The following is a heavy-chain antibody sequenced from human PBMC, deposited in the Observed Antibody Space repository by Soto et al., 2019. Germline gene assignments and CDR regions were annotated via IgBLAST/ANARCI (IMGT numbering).Heavy chain of an antibody. J-gene: IGHJ4*02. CDR3: ARRKIRGPIDY. V-gene: IGHV4-28*01. CDR2: IYYSGTT. Sequence: PSETLSLTCAVSGYSISSSTSWGWIRQPRGKGLEWIGYIYYSGTTYYNPSLKSRVAMSVDTSKNQFSLKLTSVTAVDTAVYYCARRKIRGPIDYWGQGTRVTVS. CDR1: GYSISSSTS.